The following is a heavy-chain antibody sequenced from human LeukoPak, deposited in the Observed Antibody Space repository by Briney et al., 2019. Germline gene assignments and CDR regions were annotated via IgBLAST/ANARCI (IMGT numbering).Heavy chain of an antibody. CDR1: GYTFTSYG. J-gene: IGHJ6*02. Sequence: ASVKVSCKASGYTFTSYGISWVRQAPGQGLEWMGWISAYNGNTNYAQKLQGRIAMTTDTSTSTAHMELRSLRSDDTAVYYCARYSSGYRAYYYYGMDVWGQGTTVTVSS. D-gene: IGHD3-22*01. V-gene: IGHV1-18*01. CDR3: ARYSSGYRAYYYYGMDV. CDR2: ISAYNGNT.